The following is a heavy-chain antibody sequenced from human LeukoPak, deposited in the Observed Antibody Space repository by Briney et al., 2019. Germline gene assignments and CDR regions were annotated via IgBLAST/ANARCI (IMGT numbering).Heavy chain of an antibody. CDR2: ISAYNGNT. D-gene: IGHD6-19*01. CDR1: GYTFTSYG. CDR3: ARVDSSGWYGMDV. Sequence: ASVKVSCKASGYTFTSYGISWVRQAPGQGLEWMGWISAYNGNTNYAQKLQGRVTMTTDTFTSTAYMELRSLRSDDTAVYYCARVDSSGWYGMDVWGQGTTVTVSS. V-gene: IGHV1-18*01. J-gene: IGHJ6*02.